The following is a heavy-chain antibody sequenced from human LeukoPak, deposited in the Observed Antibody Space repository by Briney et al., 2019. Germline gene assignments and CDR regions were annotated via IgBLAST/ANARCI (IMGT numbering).Heavy chain of an antibody. CDR3: ARVTYDYVWGSYRYYYYYMDV. CDR1: GGTFSSYD. J-gene: IGHJ6*03. Sequence: EASVKVSCKASGGTFSSYDINWVRQATGQGLEWMGWMNPNSGNTGYAQKFQGRVTMTRNTSISTAYMELSSLRSEDTAVYYCARVTYDYVWGSYRYYYYYMDVWGKGTTVTISS. V-gene: IGHV1-8*02. D-gene: IGHD3-16*02. CDR2: MNPNSGNT.